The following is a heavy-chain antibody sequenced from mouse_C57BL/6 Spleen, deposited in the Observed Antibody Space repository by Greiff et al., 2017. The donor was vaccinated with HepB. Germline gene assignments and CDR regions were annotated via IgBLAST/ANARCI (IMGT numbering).Heavy chain of an antibody. CDR2: IDPSDSYT. CDR1: GYTFTSYW. V-gene: IGHV1-50*01. Sequence: QVQLQQPGAELVKPGASVKLSCKASGYTFTSYWMQWVKQRPGQGLEWIGDIDPSDSYTNYNQKFKGKATLTVDTSSSTAYMQLSSLTSEDSAVYYCARYYDYDPYYAMDYWGQGTSVTVSS. D-gene: IGHD2-4*01. CDR3: ARYYDYDPYYAMDY. J-gene: IGHJ4*01.